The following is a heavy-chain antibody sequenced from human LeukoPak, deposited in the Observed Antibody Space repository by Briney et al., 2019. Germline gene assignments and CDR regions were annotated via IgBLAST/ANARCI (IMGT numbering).Heavy chain of an antibody. Sequence: SETLSLTCAVYGGSFSGFYWSWIRQPPGKGLEWIGEINHSGSTNYNPSLKSRVTISVDTSKNQFSLKLSSVTAADTAVYYCCSSPVSSSSWYGNYWGQGTLVTVSS. CDR2: INHSGST. D-gene: IGHD6-13*01. J-gene: IGHJ4*02. CDR3: CSSPVSSSSWYGNY. V-gene: IGHV4-34*01. CDR1: GGSFSGFY.